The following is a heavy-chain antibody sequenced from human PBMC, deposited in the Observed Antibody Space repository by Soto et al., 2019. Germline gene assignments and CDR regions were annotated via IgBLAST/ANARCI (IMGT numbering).Heavy chain of an antibody. Sequence: SSETLSLTCTVSGGSISSYYWSWIRQPPGKGLEWIGYIYYSGSTNYNPSLKSRVTISVDTSKNQFSLKLSSVTAADTAVYYCASQKKTLHTRYYYYGMDVWGQGTTVTVSS. CDR3: ASQKKTLHTRYYYYGMDV. CDR1: GGSISSYY. CDR2: IYYSGST. J-gene: IGHJ6*02. V-gene: IGHV4-59*01.